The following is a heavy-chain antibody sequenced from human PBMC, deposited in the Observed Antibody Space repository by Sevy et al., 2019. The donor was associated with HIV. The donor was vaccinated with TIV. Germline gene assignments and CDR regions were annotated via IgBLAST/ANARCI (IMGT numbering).Heavy chain of an antibody. CDR3: ARDHCSGGSCYEAFDI. D-gene: IGHD2-15*01. V-gene: IGHV3-48*02. CDR1: GFTFSSYS. Sequence: GGSLRLSCAASGFTFSSYSMNWVRQAPGKGLEWVSYISSSSSTIYYADSVKGRFTISRDNAKNSLYLQMNSLRDEDTAVYYSARDHCSGGSCYEAFDIWGQGTMVTVSS. J-gene: IGHJ3*02. CDR2: ISSSSSTI.